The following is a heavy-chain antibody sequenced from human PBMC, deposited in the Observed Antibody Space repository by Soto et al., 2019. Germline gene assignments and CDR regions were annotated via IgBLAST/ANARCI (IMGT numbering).Heavy chain of an antibody. V-gene: IGHV3-21*01. CDR2: ISSNSAYI. J-gene: IGHJ5*02. CDR1: GITFSTYA. Sequence: PGGSLRLSCAASGITFSTYAMNWVRQAPGKGLEWVSTISSNSAYIYYTDALRGRFTISRDNAENSLHLQMNSLRAEDTAVYYCTRDASRDSSARGWFDPWGPGTLVTVSS. CDR3: TRDASRDSSARGWFDP. D-gene: IGHD6-13*01.